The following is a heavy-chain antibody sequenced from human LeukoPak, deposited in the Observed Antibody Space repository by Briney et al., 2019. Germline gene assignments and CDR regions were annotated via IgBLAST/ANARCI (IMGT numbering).Heavy chain of an antibody. CDR1: GDSISSSHW. D-gene: IGHD4-17*01. CDR2: IYHTGTT. CDR3: ARASHDYGDYSHFDY. V-gene: IGHV4-4*02. Sequence: PSETLSLTCAVSGDSISSSHWWSWVRQPPGKGLEWIGRIYHTGTTNYNPSLKSRVTISIDKSKNQFSLKLSSVTAADTAVYYCARASHDYGDYSHFDYWGQGTLVTVSS. J-gene: IGHJ4*02.